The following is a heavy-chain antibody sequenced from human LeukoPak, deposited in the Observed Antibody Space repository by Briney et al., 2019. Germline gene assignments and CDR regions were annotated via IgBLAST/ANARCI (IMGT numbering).Heavy chain of an antibody. D-gene: IGHD3-3*01. CDR1: GGSFSGYY. CDR2: INHSGST. CDR3: ARGQSWRVKIFGVVYNWSDP. Sequence: ASETLSLTFAVYGGSFSGYYWSWIRQPPGKGLEWIGEINHSGSTNYNPSLKSRVTISVDTSKNQFSLKLTSVPAADTAVYYCARGQSWRVKIFGVVYNWSDPWGQGTLVTVSS. J-gene: IGHJ5*02. V-gene: IGHV4-34*01.